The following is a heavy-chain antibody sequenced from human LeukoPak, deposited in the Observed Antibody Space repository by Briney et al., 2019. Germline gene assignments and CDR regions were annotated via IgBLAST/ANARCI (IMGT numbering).Heavy chain of an antibody. CDR1: GGSISSGSYY. CDR3: ARGDGYKDFDY. D-gene: IGHD5-24*01. Sequence: SETLSLTCTVSGGSISSGSYYWSWIRQPAGKGLEWIGRIYTSGSTNYNPSLKSRGTISVDTSKNQFSLKLSSVTAADTAVYYCARGDGYKDFDYWGQGTLVTVSS. J-gene: IGHJ4*02. V-gene: IGHV4-61*02. CDR2: IYTSGST.